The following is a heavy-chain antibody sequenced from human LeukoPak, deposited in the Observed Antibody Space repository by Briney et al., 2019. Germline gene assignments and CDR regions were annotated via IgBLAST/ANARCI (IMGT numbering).Heavy chain of an antibody. Sequence: SETLSLTCTVSGGSISSYYWSWVRQPAGKGLEWIGRIYTSGSTNYNASLKSRVSMSVDTSKNQFSLKLSSVTAADTAVFYCARENSGSYREFDYWGQGTLVTVSS. CDR1: GGSISSYY. CDR2: IYTSGST. J-gene: IGHJ4*02. CDR3: ARENSGSYREFDY. V-gene: IGHV4-4*07. D-gene: IGHD1-26*01.